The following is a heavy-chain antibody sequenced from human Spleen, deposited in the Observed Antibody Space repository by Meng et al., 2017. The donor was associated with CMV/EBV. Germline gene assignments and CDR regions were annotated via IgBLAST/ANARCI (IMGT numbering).Heavy chain of an antibody. CDR2: INHSGST. J-gene: IGHJ4*02. D-gene: IGHD2-2*02. Sequence: SETLSLTCAVYGGSFSGYYWSWIRQPPGKGLEWIGEINHSGSTNYNPSLKSRVTISVDTSKNQFSLKLSSVTAADTAVYYCARRIVVVPAAIRFWSTRDYWGQGTLVTVSS. CDR1: GGSFSGYY. CDR3: ARRIVVVPAAIRFWSTRDY. V-gene: IGHV4-34*01.